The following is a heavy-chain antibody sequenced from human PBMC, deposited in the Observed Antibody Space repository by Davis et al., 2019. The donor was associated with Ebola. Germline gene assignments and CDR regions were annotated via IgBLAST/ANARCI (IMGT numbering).Heavy chain of an antibody. CDR1: GFTFSTYN. Sequence: GESLKISCAASGFTFSTYNMDWVRQAPGKGLEWVANIGSDTHYADSVKGRFTISRDNAKNSLYLQMNSLRAEDTAVYYCAREQVYYDFWSGPFDYWGQGTLVTVSS. CDR3: AREQVYYDFWSGPFDY. V-gene: IGHV3-48*01. CDR2: IGSDT. J-gene: IGHJ4*02. D-gene: IGHD3-3*01.